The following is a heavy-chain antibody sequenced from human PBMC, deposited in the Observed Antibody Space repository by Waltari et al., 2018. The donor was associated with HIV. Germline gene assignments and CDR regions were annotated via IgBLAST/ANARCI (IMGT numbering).Heavy chain of an antibody. Sequence: VQLLQSGGGLLQPGGSLILSCAVSKFSLSTFAMRRVRQAPGKGLEWVSSIRGDGITTYYADSVKGRLTISRDNSKNTLSLQMSSLRGEDTAVYYCAKGVAYDLLTGFSPLDYWGQGTLVTVSS. CDR2: IRGDGITT. CDR1: KFSLSTFA. J-gene: IGHJ4*02. CDR3: AKGVAYDLLTGFSPLDY. D-gene: IGHD3-9*01. V-gene: IGHV3-23*01.